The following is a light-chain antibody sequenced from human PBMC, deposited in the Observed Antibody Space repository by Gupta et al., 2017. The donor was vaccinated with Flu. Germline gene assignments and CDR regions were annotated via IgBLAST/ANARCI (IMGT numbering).Light chain of an antibody. CDR3: QQYSCYPWT. Sequence: DIQMTQPPPTLSASVGDRVTITCRASQSVSNWLAWDQQRPGKAPKLLLYQASTLENGVPSRFSGSESGTEFTLTISSLQPDDFATYYCQQYSCYPWTFGQGTKVEIK. CDR2: QAS. V-gene: IGKV1-5*03. J-gene: IGKJ1*01. CDR1: QSVSNW.